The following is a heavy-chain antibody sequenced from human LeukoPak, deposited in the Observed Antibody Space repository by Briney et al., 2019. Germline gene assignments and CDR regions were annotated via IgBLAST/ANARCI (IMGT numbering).Heavy chain of an antibody. D-gene: IGHD3-22*01. CDR3: ARRMYYYDSSGYGGYWLDP. V-gene: IGHV4-59*08. Sequence: PSETLSLTCTVSGGSTSSYYWSWIRQPPGKGLEWIGYIYYSGSTNYNPSLKSRVTISVDTSKNQFSLKLSSVTAADTAVYYCARRMYYYDSSGYGGYWLDPWGQGTLVTVSS. J-gene: IGHJ5*02. CDR1: GGSTSSYY. CDR2: IYYSGST.